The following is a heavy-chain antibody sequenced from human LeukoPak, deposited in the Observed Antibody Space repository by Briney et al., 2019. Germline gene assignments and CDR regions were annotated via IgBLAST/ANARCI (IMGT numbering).Heavy chain of an antibody. J-gene: IGHJ4*02. CDR3: ATRGSRDGYNDDFDY. D-gene: IGHD5-24*01. CDR1: GYTFTSYY. CDR2: INPSGGST. V-gene: IGHV1-46*01. Sequence: ASVKVSCTASGYTFTSYYMHWVRQAPGQGLEWMGIINPSGGSTSYAQKFQGRVTMTRDTSTSTVYMELSSLRSEDTAVYYCATRGSRDGYNDDFDYWGQGTLLTVSS.